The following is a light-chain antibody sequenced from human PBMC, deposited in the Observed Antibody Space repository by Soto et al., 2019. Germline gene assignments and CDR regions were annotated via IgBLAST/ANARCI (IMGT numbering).Light chain of an antibody. Sequence: QSVLTQPASVSGSPGQSITISCTGTSSDVGSYNLVSWYQQHPGKAPKLMIYEGSKRPSGVSNRFSGSKSGNTASLTISGLQAEDEADYDCCSYAGSSTHAVFVGGTQLTVL. J-gene: IGLJ7*01. CDR2: EGS. CDR3: CSYAGSSTHAV. CDR1: SSDVGSYNL. V-gene: IGLV2-23*01.